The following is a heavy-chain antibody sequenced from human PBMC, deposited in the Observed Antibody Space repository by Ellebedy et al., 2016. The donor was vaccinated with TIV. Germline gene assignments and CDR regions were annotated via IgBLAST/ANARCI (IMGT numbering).Heavy chain of an antibody. CDR2: INHSGST. CDR3: ARVNYYDSSGYYYFSSWFDP. Sequence: MPGGSLRLSCAVYGGSFSGYYWSWIRRPPGKGLEWIGEINHSGSTNYNPSLKSRVTISVDTSKNQFSLKLSSVTAADTAVYYCARVNYYDSSGYYYFSSWFDPWGQGTLVTVSS. J-gene: IGHJ5*02. CDR1: GGSFSGYY. V-gene: IGHV4-34*01. D-gene: IGHD3-22*01.